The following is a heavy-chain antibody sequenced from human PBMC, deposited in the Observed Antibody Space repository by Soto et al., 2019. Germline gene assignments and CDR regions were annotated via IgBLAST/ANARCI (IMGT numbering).Heavy chain of an antibody. CDR1: GGSISSSNW. CDR2: IYHSGST. Sequence: TLSLTCAVSGGSISSSNWWSWVRQPPGKGLEWIGEIYHSGSTNYNPSLKSRVTISVDKSKNQFSLKLSSVTAADTAVYYCARDNPSDYYDSSGYHYYYYYGMDVWGQGTTVTVSS. D-gene: IGHD3-22*01. J-gene: IGHJ6*02. V-gene: IGHV4-4*02. CDR3: ARDNPSDYYDSSGYHYYYYYGMDV.